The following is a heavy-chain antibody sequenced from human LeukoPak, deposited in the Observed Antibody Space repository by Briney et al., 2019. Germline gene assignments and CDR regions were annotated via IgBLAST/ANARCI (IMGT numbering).Heavy chain of an antibody. D-gene: IGHD4-17*01. CDR1: GFTFSNYW. V-gene: IGHV3-74*01. J-gene: IGHJ4*02. CDR3: TRDTYGEQDS. Sequence: RGSLRLSCAASGFTFSNYWMHWVRQAPGKGLVWVSRIDPDGSSTSYADSVQGRFTISRDNARNTLYLQMNSLRAEDTAVYYCTRDTYGEQDSWGQGTLVTVSS. CDR2: IDPDGSST.